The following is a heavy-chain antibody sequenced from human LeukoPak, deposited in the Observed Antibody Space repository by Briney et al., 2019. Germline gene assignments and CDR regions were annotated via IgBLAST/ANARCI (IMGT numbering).Heavy chain of an antibody. D-gene: IGHD2-2*01. Sequence: SVKVSCKASGGTFSSYAISWVRQAPGQGLEWMGRIIPILGIANYAQKFQGRVTITADKSTSTAYMELSSLRSEDTAVYYCARLEVVPAVIGGKGNWFDPWGQGTLVTVSS. V-gene: IGHV1-69*04. CDR2: IIPILGIA. CDR3: ARLEVVPAVIGGKGNWFDP. J-gene: IGHJ5*02. CDR1: GGTFSSYA.